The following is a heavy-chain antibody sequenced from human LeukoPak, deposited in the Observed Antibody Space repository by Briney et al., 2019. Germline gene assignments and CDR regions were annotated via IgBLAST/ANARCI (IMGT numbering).Heavy chain of an antibody. D-gene: IGHD3-10*01. J-gene: IGHJ3*02. CDR1: GFTFSSHG. Sequence: GSLRLSCAASGFTFSSHGMIWVRQAPGKGLEWVSYISSGSTTIYYADSVKGRFTISRDNAKNSLYLQLNSLRDEDTAVYYCARILSGSGSHGAFDIWGPGTMVTVSS. V-gene: IGHV3-48*02. CDR3: ARILSGSGSHGAFDI. CDR2: ISSGSTTI.